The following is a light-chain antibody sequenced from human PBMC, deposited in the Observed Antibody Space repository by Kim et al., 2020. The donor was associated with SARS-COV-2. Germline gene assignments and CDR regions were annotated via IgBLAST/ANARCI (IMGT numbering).Light chain of an antibody. CDR2: GAL. J-gene: IGKJ1*01. CDR3: QQYGSSPRT. CDR1: QSVSNSF. Sequence: EIVLTQSPGTLSLSPGGRATLSCRASQSVSNSFLAWYQQKPGQAPRLVIYGALSRATGIPDRFAGSGSGTDFTLTISRLEPEDFAVYYCQQYGSSPRTFGQGTKVDIK. V-gene: IGKV3-20*01.